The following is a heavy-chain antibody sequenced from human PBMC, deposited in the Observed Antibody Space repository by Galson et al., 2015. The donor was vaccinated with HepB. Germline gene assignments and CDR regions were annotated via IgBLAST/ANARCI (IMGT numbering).Heavy chain of an antibody. CDR1: GFTFSTYA. D-gene: IGHD3-16*01. CDR2: ITSNGGTT. J-gene: IGHJ5*02. CDR3: VKDQDYGRFDP. V-gene: IGHV3-64D*08. Sequence: SLRLSCAASGFTFSTYAMHWVRQAPGKGLEFVSAITSNGGTTYYADSVKGRFTISRDNSKNTLYLQMTSLRTEDTAVYYCVKDQDYGRFDPWGQGTLVTVSS.